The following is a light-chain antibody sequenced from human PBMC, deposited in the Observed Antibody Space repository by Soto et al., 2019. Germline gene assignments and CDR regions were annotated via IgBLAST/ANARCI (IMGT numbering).Light chain of an antibody. CDR1: QSVSSN. CDR2: GAS. CDR3: QQYNNWPPKA. V-gene: IGKV3-15*01. J-gene: IGKJ4*01. Sequence: EIVLTQSPGTLSLSPGERSSLSCRARQSVSSNSLAWYQQKPGQAPRLLIHGASTRATGVPARFSGSGSGTEFTLTITGLQSEDFAVYYCQQYNNWPPKAVGGGNKVDIK.